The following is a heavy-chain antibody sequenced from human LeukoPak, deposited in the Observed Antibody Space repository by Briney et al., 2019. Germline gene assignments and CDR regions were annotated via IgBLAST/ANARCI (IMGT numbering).Heavy chain of an antibody. D-gene: IGHD3-10*01. CDR1: GGSFSGYY. V-gene: IGHV4-34*01. CDR3: ARRKYYYAPFDP. Sequence: SETLSLTCAVYGGSFSGYYWSWIRQPPGKGLEWFGEINHSGSTNYNPSLKSRVTISVDTSKNQFSLKLSSVTAADTAVYYCARRKYYYAPFDPWGQGTLVTVSS. J-gene: IGHJ5*02. CDR2: INHSGST.